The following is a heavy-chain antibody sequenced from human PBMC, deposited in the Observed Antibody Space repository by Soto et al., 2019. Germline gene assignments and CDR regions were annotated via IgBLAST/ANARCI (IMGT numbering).Heavy chain of an antibody. CDR3: ASRLRFLEWLLSYYYMDV. Sequence: VGSLRLSCAASGGTCISYAMSWVRQATGKGLEWVSAISGSGGSTYYADSVKGRFTISRDNSKNTLYLQMNSLRAEDTAVYYCASRLRFLEWLLSYYYMDVWGKGTTVTVSS. D-gene: IGHD3-3*01. CDR2: ISGSGGST. J-gene: IGHJ6*03. V-gene: IGHV3-23*01. CDR1: GGTCISYA.